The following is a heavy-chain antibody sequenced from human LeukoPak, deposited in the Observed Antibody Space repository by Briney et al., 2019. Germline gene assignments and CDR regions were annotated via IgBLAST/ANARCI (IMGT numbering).Heavy chain of an antibody. CDR2: ISYDGSNK. CDR3: ARGQYSSGWPYFDY. Sequence: PGGSLRLSCAASGFTFSSYAMHWVRQAPGKGLEWVAVISYDGSNKYYGDSVKGRFTISRDNSKNTLYLQMNSLRAEDTAVYYCARGQYSSGWPYFDYWGQGTLVTVSS. D-gene: IGHD6-19*01. CDR1: GFTFSSYA. J-gene: IGHJ4*02. V-gene: IGHV3-30-3*01.